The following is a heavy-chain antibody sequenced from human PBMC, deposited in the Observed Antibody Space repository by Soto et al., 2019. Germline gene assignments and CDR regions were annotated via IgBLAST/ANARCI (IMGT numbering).Heavy chain of an antibody. CDR1: GGSISNYY. CDR2: MYYNGNI. D-gene: IGHD3-16*01. J-gene: IGHJ5*02. Sequence: AETLSLTCNVSGGSISNYYWTWVRQSPEKGLEWIGYMYYNGNINYNPSLKSRVTISIDTSKNQFSLTLKSVTAADTAVYYCASGGNWFDPWGQGVLVTVSS. V-gene: IGHV4-59*01. CDR3: ASGGNWFDP.